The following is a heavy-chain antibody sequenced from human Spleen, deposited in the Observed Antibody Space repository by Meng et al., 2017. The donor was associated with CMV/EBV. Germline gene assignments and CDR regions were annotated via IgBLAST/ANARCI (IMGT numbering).Heavy chain of an antibody. D-gene: IGHD3-22*01. J-gene: IGHJ6*02. CDR3: AKSLYTNYYSTYYGLDV. CDR1: GYTFIGYD. Sequence: ASVKVSCKASGYTFIGYDLHWVRQAPGQGLEWMGWINPKSGRTNYAQRLQGRVTMTRDTSINTVYMELRRLRSDDTAVYFCAKSLYTNYYSTYYGLDVWGQGTTVTVSS. CDR2: INPKSGRT. V-gene: IGHV1-2*02.